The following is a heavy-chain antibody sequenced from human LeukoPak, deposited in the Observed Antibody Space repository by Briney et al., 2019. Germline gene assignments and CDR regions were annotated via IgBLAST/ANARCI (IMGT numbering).Heavy chain of an antibody. CDR1: GGSISSYY. Sequence: SETLSLTCTVSGGSISSYYWSWIRQPAGKGLEWIGRIYTSGSTNYNPSLKSRVTMSVDTSKNQFSLKLSSVTAADTAVYYCASAVLLWFGEFTDSNWFDPWGQGTLVTVSS. CDR2: IYTSGST. CDR3: ASAVLLWFGEFTDSNWFDP. V-gene: IGHV4-4*07. D-gene: IGHD3-10*01. J-gene: IGHJ5*02.